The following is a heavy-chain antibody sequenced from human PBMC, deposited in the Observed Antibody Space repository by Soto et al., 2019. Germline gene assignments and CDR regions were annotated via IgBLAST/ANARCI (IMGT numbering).Heavy chain of an antibody. CDR2: INHSGGT. CDR3: ARGSYIRPYYYYYGMDV. V-gene: IGHV4-34*01. Sequence: SETLSLTCAVYGGSFSGYYWSWIRQPPGKGLEWIGEINHSGGTNYNPSLKSRVTISVDTSKNQFSLKLSSVTAADTAVYYCARGSYIRPYYYYYGMDVWGQGTTVTVSS. J-gene: IGHJ6*02. CDR1: GGSFSGYY. D-gene: IGHD1-20*01.